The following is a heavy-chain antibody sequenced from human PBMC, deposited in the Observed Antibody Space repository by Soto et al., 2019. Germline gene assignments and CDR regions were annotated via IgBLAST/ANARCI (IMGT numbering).Heavy chain of an antibody. CDR3: VAWSYGGTSGSYFDY. V-gene: IGHV4-38-2*01. CDR1: GYSISSGYY. J-gene: IGHJ4*02. D-gene: IGHD3-10*01. CDR2: IYHSGSA. Sequence: SETLSLTCAVSGYSISSGYYWGWIRQPPGKGLEWIGSIYHSGSAYYNPSLKSRVTISVDTSRDQFSLKLSSVTAADTAVYYCVAWSYGGTSGSYFDYWGQGTLVTVSS.